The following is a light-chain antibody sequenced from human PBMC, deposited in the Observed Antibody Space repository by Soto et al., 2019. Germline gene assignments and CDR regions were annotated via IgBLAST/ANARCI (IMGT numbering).Light chain of an antibody. J-gene: IGKJ2*01. CDR2: DAF. CDR3: QQRGDRPMYT. Sequence: EIVLTHSPGTLSLSPGERATLSCRASQSVRHVDWYQQKPGQAPRVLMSDAFTRASGTPARFSGSGSGTDFTLTISSLEPEDFAGYYCQQRGDRPMYTFGQGTILEI. CDR1: QSVRH. V-gene: IGKV3-11*01.